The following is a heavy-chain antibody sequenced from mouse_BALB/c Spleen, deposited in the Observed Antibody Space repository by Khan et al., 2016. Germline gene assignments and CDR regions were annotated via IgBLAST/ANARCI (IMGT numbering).Heavy chain of an antibody. CDR1: GFNIKDTY. CDR2: IDPANGNT. D-gene: IGHD2-3*01. Sequence: VQLQQSGAELVKPGASVKLSCTAAGFNIKDTYMHWVKQRPEQGLEWIGRIDPANGNTKYDPKFQGKATITADTSSNTAYLQLSSLTSEDTAVXYCARSYEGFMDYWGQGTSVTVSS. J-gene: IGHJ4*01. V-gene: IGHV14-3*02. CDR3: ARSYEGFMDY.